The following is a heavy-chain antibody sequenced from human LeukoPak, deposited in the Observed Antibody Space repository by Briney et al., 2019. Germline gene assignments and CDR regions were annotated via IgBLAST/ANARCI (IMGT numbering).Heavy chain of an antibody. Sequence: PGGSLRLSCAASGFTFSSYAMSWVRQAPGKGLEWVSAISGSGGSTYYADSVKGRFTISRDNSKNTLYLQMNSLRAEDTAEYYCAKPDTASSGFIPYYFDYWGQGTLVTVSS. D-gene: IGHD3-22*01. V-gene: IGHV3-23*01. CDR1: GFTFSSYA. CDR2: ISGSGGST. CDR3: AKPDTASSGFIPYYFDY. J-gene: IGHJ4*02.